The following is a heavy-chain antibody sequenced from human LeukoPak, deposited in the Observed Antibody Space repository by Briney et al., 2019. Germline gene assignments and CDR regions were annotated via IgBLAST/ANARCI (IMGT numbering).Heavy chain of an antibody. D-gene: IGHD3-10*01. CDR3: ARAGMVRGVSIDY. CDR2: IYYSGST. Sequence: SQTLSLTCTVSGGSISSGGYYWSWIRQHPGKGLEWIGYIYYSGSTYYNPSLKSRVTISVDTSKNQFSLKLSSVTAADTAVYYCARAGMVRGVSIDYWGQGTLVTVSS. V-gene: IGHV4-31*03. J-gene: IGHJ4*02. CDR1: GGSISSGGYY.